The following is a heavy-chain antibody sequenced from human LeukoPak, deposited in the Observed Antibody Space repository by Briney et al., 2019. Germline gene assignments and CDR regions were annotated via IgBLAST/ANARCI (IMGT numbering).Heavy chain of an antibody. V-gene: IGHV4-34*01. Sequence: SETLSLTCAVYGGSFSGYYWSWIRQPPGKGLEWIGEINHSGGTNYNPSLKSRVTISVDTSKNQFSLKLSSVTAADTAVYYCARSTYHYDILTGPPAHFDYWGQGTLVTVSS. CDR3: ARSTYHYDILTGPPAHFDY. D-gene: IGHD3-9*01. CDR1: GGSFSGYY. J-gene: IGHJ4*02. CDR2: INHSGGT.